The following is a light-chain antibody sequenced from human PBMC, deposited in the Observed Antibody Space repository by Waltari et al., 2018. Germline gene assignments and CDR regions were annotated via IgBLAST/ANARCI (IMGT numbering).Light chain of an antibody. CDR2: EVY. CDR1: SRDVGGYNF. J-gene: IGLJ2*01. V-gene: IGLV2-14*01. Sequence: QSALTQPASVSGSPGQSITISCTGTSRDVGGYNFVSWYQQHPGKVPKRIIFEVYNRPSGVSCRFSGSKSGNTASLTIAGLQAEDEADYYCSSYTSSSTGIFGGGTKLTVL. CDR3: SSYTSSSTGI.